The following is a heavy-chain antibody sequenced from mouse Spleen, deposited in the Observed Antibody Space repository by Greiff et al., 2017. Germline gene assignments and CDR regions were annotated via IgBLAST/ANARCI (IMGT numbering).Heavy chain of an antibody. CDR2: ISSGGGNT. V-gene: IGHV5-9*04. Sequence: EVQGVESGGGLVKPGGSLKLSCAASGFTFSSYTMSWVRQTPAKRLEWVATISSGGGNTYYPDSVKGRFTISRDNARNTLYLQMSSLRSEDTAMYYCARRDYYDGSPPMDYWGQGTSVTVSS. D-gene: IGHD1-1*01. J-gene: IGHJ4*01. CDR1: GFTFSSYT. CDR3: ARRDYYDGSPPMDY.